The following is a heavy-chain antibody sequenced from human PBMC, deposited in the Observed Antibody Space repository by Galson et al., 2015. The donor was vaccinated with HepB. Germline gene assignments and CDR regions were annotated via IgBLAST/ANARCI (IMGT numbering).Heavy chain of an antibody. V-gene: IGHV3-21*01. J-gene: IGHJ4*02. CDR3: VSFGSSRPH. CDR1: GFTFGSYS. D-gene: IGHD6-13*01. CDR2: ISSYSSYI. Sequence: SLRLSCAASGFTFGSYSMNWVRQAPGKGLEWVSSISSYSSYIYYTDSVKGRFTISRDNARNSLYLQMNSLRAEDTAVYYCVSFGSSRPHWGQGTLVTVSS.